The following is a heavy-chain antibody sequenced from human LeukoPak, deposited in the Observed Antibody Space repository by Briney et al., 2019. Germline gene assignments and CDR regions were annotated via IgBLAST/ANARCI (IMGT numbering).Heavy chain of an antibody. V-gene: IGHV4-30-4*08. CDR2: IYYSGST. CDR1: GGSISSGDYY. D-gene: IGHD2-2*01. CDR3: ARGPKDIVVVPAASPLLYYYYYYMDV. Sequence: SQTLSLTCTVSGGSISSGDYYWSWIRQPPGKGLEWIGYIYYSGSTYYNPSLKSRVTISVDTSKNQFSLKLSSVTAADTAVYYCARGPKDIVVVPAASPLLYYYYYYMDVWGKGTTVTVSS. J-gene: IGHJ6*03.